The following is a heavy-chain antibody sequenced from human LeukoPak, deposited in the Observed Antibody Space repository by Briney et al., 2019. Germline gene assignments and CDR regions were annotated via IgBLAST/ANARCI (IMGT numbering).Heavy chain of an antibody. D-gene: IGHD3-10*01. Sequence: SETLSLTCTVSGGSISSYYWSWIRQPPGKGLEWIGYTYYSGSTNYNPSLKSRVTISVDTSKNQFSLKLSSVTAADTAVYYCARQSILWFGEFDYWGQGTLVTVSS. CDR2: TYYSGST. J-gene: IGHJ4*02. V-gene: IGHV4-59*08. CDR3: ARQSILWFGEFDY. CDR1: GGSISSYY.